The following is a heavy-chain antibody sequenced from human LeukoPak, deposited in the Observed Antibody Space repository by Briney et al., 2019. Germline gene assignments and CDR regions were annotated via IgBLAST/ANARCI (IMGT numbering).Heavy chain of an antibody. Sequence: SETLSLTCSVCSVSSNNYYWSWVRQSPGREGEGMGYIHNSGTTNYNPSLRSRVSMSVDTAKNQFSLKLSSVTAADTAMYYCARGWNYFDFWGQGTLVTVSS. CDR2: IHNSGTT. D-gene: IGHD5-24*01. CDR1: SVSSNNYY. CDR3: ARGWNYFDF. J-gene: IGHJ4*02. V-gene: IGHV4-59*01.